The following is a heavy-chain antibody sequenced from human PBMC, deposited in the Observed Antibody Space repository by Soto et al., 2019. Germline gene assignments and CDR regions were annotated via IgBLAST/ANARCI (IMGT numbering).Heavy chain of an antibody. D-gene: IGHD3-10*01. CDR1: GFTFRWFG. Sequence: GGSLRLSCAVSGFTFRWFGMNWVRQAPGKGLEWVARISNDGSNEYYVDSVKGRFTISRDNSKNTLYLQMDSLRAEDTAVYYCAKGEVRGIIPSYFDYWGLGILVTVSS. J-gene: IGHJ4*02. V-gene: IGHV3-30*18. CDR2: ISNDGSNE. CDR3: AKGEVRGIIPSYFDY.